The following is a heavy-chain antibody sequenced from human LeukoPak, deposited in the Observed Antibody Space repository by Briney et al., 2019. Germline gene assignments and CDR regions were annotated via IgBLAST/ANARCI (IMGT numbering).Heavy chain of an antibody. D-gene: IGHD1-26*01. CDR2: VGGGIDI. CDR1: GFTFSVHG. CDR3: AKDATPHNGIWDNFDH. Sequence: PGGSLRLSCVASGFTFSVHGMTWVRQAPGEGPEWVSSVGGGIDIYYADSVKGRFTASRDDSMKTVYLQMNSLRAEDTAVYYCAKDATPHNGIWDNFDHWGQGTPVTVSS. J-gene: IGHJ4*02. V-gene: IGHV3-23*01.